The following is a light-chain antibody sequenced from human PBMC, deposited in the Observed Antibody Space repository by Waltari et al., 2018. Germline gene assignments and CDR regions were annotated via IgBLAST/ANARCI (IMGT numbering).Light chain of an antibody. CDR1: SNSFCCCNF. CDR3: CSFAGTYTWV. Sequence: QSALTQPRAVSGSPGPSATIPCTGSSNSFCCCNFVSWYQHHPGKDPKLIIYDVRRRPSEVPDRFSGSKSDNTASLTISGLQAEDEAEYYCCSFAGTYTWVFGGGTKLTVL. J-gene: IGLJ3*02. CDR2: DVR. V-gene: IGLV2-11*01.